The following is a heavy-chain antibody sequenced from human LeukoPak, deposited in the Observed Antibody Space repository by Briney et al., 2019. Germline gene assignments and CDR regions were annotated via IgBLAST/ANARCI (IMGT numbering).Heavy chain of an antibody. CDR3: ARDYSIAFDI. Sequence: ASVKVSCKASGYTFTSYDISWVRQAPGQGLEWMGWISAYNDNTNYAQKFQGRVTMTTDTSTSTAYMELRSLRSDDTAVYYCARDYSIAFDIWGQGTMVTVSS. CDR2: ISAYNDNT. V-gene: IGHV1-18*01. J-gene: IGHJ3*02. CDR1: GYTFTSYD. D-gene: IGHD4-11*01.